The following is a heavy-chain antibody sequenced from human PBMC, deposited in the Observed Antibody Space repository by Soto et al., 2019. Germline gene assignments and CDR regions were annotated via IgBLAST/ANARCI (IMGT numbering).Heavy chain of an antibody. Sequence: SETLSLTWTVSGDSISSNNNYWSWIRQPPGEGLEWIGFISYSGTTSYSPSLKSRVAISLDTSKNQFSLSLSSVTAADTAVYYCARGRGYSYGLDPWGQGTLVTVSS. CDR1: GDSISSNNNY. D-gene: IGHD5-18*01. V-gene: IGHV4-30-4*01. CDR3: ARGRGYSYGLDP. CDR2: ISYSGTT. J-gene: IGHJ5*02.